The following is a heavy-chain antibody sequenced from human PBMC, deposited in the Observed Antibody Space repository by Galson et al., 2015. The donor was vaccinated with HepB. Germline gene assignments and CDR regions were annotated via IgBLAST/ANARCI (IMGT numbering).Heavy chain of an antibody. V-gene: IGHV3-23*01. CDR1: GFTFDSYA. CDR3: ARGIGGEPFDY. CDR2: ISGSGGSL. J-gene: IGHJ4*02. D-gene: IGHD2-21*01. Sequence: SLRLSCAASGFTFDSYAMSWVRQDPVKGLEWVSSISGSGGSLYYPDSVKGRFTISRDNSKNTLYLQMNSLRAEDSALYYCARGIGGEPFDYWDQGTLVTVSS.